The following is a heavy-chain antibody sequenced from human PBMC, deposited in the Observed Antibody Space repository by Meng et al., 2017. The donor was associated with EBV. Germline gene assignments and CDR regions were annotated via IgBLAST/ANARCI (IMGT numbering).Heavy chain of an antibody. D-gene: IGHD4-11*01. Sequence: QVQLQESGPGLVKPSXXLSLTCTASGGSVNNESYYWGWIRQPPGKGLEYIGYIYYTGSTNYNSSLKSRVTISLDKSKNQFSLKLTSLTAADTAIYYCARGDYTNYPRWFDPWGQGTLVTVSS. CDR2: IYYTGST. CDR1: GGSVNNESYY. CDR3: ARGDYTNYPRWFDP. V-gene: IGHV4-61*01. J-gene: IGHJ5*02.